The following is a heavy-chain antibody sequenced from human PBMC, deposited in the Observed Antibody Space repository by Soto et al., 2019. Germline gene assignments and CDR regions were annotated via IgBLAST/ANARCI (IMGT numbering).Heavy chain of an antibody. Sequence: LRLSCAASGFTFSSYAMHWVRQAPGKGLEWVAVISYDGSNKYYADSVKGRFTISRDNSKNTLYLQMNSLRAEDTAVYYCARGRITMIVPFDYWGQGTLVTVSS. CDR3: ARGRITMIVPFDY. CDR2: ISYDGSNK. D-gene: IGHD3-22*01. CDR1: GFTFSSYA. J-gene: IGHJ4*02. V-gene: IGHV3-30-3*01.